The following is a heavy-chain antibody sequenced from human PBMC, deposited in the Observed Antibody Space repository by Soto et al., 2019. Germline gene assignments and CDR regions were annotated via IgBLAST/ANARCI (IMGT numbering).Heavy chain of an antibody. D-gene: IGHD3-22*01. V-gene: IGHV4-61*01. CDR2: IYYSGST. CDR3: ARVPHRGYYYDSSGYYTH. J-gene: IGHJ4*02. Sequence: PSETLSLTCTVSGGSVSSGSYYWSWIRQPPGKGLEWIGYIYYSGSTNYNPSLKSRVTISVDTSRNQFSLKLSSVTAADTAVYYCARVPHRGYYYDSSGYYTHWGQGTLVTVSS. CDR1: GGSVSSGSYY.